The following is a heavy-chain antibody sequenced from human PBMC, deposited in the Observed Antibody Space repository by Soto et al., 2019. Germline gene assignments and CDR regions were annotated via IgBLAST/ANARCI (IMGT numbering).Heavy chain of an antibody. CDR3: AKGLMTTMTPASGFYY. J-gene: IGHJ4*02. CDR2: ISGSGGST. CDR1: GFTFSNYA. D-gene: IGHD4-17*01. Sequence: EVQLLESGGGLVQPGGSLRLSCAASGFTFSNYAMSWVRQAPGKGLEWVSAISGSGGSTNYADSVKGRFTISRDNPKNSLYLQMNSLRAEATAVYYCAKGLMTTMTPASGFYYWGQGTLVTASS. V-gene: IGHV3-23*01.